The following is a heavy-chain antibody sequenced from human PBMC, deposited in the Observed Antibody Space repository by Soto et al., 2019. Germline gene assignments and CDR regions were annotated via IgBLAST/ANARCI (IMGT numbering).Heavy chain of an antibody. D-gene: IGHD6-13*01. Sequence: EXQKTHYKSSGYXFANYLIVWVRQMPGKGLECMGMIFPGDSDTKNSTSLQVQITISVDKSDSSAYLQWRSLKASDTDMYYCAAGYTTGPDAFDIWGQGTMGTVS. CDR1: GYXFANYL. CDR2: IFPGDSDT. V-gene: IGHV5-51*01. CDR3: AAGYTTGPDAFDI. J-gene: IGHJ3*02.